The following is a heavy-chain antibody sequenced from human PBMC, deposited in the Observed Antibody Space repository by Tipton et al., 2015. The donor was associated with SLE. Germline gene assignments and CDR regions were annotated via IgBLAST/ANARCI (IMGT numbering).Heavy chain of an antibody. Sequence: TLSLTCTVSGGSISNYYWNWIRQPPGKGLEWIGYIFYSGSTYYNPSLQSRLTMSVDTSTNQFSLKLTSVTAADTAVYFCARFDYSNWDDYWGQGTLVTVSS. CDR1: GGSISNYY. D-gene: IGHD4-11*01. J-gene: IGHJ4*02. CDR2: IFYSGST. V-gene: IGHV4-59*12. CDR3: ARFDYSNWDDY.